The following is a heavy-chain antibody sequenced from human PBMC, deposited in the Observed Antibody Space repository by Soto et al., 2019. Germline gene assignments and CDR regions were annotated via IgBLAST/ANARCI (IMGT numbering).Heavy chain of an antibody. D-gene: IGHD6-13*01. CDR3: ARGRRRIAAAVLSYYYGMDV. CDR1: GYTFTRSG. CDR2: ISAYNGNT. V-gene: IGHV1-18*01. J-gene: IGHJ6*02. Sequence: ASVKVSCKASGYTFTRSGISWVRQAPGQGLEWMGWISAYNGNTNYAQKHQGRVTMTTDTSTSTAYMELRSLRSDDTAVYYCARGRRRIAAAVLSYYYGMDVWGQGTTVTVSS.